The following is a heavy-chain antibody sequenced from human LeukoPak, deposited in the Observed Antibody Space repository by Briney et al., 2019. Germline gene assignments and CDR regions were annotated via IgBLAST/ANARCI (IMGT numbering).Heavy chain of an antibody. V-gene: IGHV3-21*01. D-gene: IGHD6-6*01. CDR2: ISSSSSYI. CDR1: GFTFSSYS. Sequence: GGSLRLSCAVSGFTFSSYSMNWVRQAPGKGLEWVSSISSSSSYIYYADSVKGRFTISRDNAKNSLYLQMNSLRAEDTAVYYCARDRGGIAARLIDYWGQGTLVTVSS. J-gene: IGHJ4*02. CDR3: ARDRGGIAARLIDY.